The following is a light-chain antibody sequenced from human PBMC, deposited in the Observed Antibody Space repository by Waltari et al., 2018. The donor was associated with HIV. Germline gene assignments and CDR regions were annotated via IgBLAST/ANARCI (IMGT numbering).Light chain of an antibody. CDR2: EVN. CDR3: SSYTTSSTVV. CDR1: SSDVGHSNY. J-gene: IGLJ3*02. Sequence: QSALTQPASVSGSPGQSITISCTATSSDVGHSNYVTWDQQYPGKAPKLMIYEVNNRPSGVSNRFSGSKSGHTASLTISGLQTEDEGDYYCSSYTTSSTVVFGGGTKLTVL. V-gene: IGLV2-14*01.